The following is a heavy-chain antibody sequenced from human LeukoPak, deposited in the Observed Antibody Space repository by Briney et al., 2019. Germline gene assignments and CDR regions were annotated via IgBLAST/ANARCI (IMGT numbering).Heavy chain of an antibody. D-gene: IGHD2-2*01. J-gene: IGHJ4*02. CDR2: IYYSGST. V-gene: IGHV4-59*01. CDR1: GGSISSYY. Sequence: SETLSLTCTVSGGSISSYYWSWIRQPPGKGLEWIGYIYYSGSTNYNPSLKSRVTISVDTSKNQFSLKLTSVTAADTAVYYCARGTRDIVVVPAAIRFDYWGQGTLVTVSS. CDR3: ARGTRDIVVVPAAIRFDY.